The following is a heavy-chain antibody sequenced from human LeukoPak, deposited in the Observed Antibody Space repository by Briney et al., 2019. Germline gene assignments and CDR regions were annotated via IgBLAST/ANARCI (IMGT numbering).Heavy chain of an antibody. Sequence: GGSLRLSCAASGFTFSTYAMSWVRQAPGKGLEWVSAISGSGGSTFYADSMKGRFTISRDNSKNTLYLQMNSLRAEDTAVYYCAKGPIQLWLDYWGQGTLVTVSS. V-gene: IGHV3-23*01. CDR2: ISGSGGST. CDR3: AKGPIQLWLDY. CDR1: GFTFSTYA. J-gene: IGHJ4*02. D-gene: IGHD5-18*01.